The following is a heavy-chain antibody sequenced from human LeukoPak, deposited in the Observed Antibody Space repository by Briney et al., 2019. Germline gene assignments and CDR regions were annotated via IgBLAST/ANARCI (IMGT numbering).Heavy chain of an antibody. CDR3: ATGYYEPFAT. CDR1: GASVSSYY. CDR2: ISDTGKT. D-gene: IGHD3-3*01. V-gene: IGHV4-59*02. Sequence: PSETLSLPCTFSGASVSSYYWDWLRQTPGKGLEWIGYISDTGKTDSNPSLKSRVSISLGPANKQFSLRLRSVTAADSAVYYCATGYYEPFATWGPGILVSVSS. J-gene: IGHJ5*02.